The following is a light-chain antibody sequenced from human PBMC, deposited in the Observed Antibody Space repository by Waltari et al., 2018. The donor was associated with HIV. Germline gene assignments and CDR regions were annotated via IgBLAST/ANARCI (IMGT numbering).Light chain of an antibody. CDR3: AVWDDSLNAVV. CDR1: SSNIGNNA. CDR2: YDD. V-gene: IGLV1-36*01. J-gene: IGLJ2*01. Sequence: QSVLTQPPSVSEAPRQRVTIPCSGSSSNIGNNAVNWYQQLPGKAPKLLIYYDDLLPSGVSDRFSGSKSGTSASLAISGLQSEDEADYYCAVWDDSLNAVVFGGGTKLTVL.